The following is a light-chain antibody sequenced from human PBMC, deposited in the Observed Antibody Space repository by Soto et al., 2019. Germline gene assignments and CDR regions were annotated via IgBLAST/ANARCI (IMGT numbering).Light chain of an antibody. CDR2: WAS. CDR1: QSILYSSNDKNY. Sequence: DIVMTQSPDSLAVSLGERATINCKSSQSILYSSNDKNYLAWYQQKPGQPPKLLIYWASTRESGVPDRFSGRGSETDFTVTITSLKAEDVAVYYCQHYYSPPLTFGGGTKVEIK. CDR3: QHYYSPPLT. V-gene: IGKV4-1*01. J-gene: IGKJ4*01.